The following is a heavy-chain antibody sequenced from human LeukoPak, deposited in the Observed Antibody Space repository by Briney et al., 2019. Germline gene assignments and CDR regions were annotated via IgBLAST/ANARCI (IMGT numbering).Heavy chain of an antibody. CDR1: GGSISSYY. Sequence: SETLSLTCTVSGGSISSYYWSWIRQPPGKGLEWIGYIYYSGSTNYNPSLKSRVTISVDTSKNQFSLKLSSVTAADTAVYYCARGGKLGIRRDAFDXXXQGTMVTVSS. D-gene: IGHD7-27*01. CDR2: IYYSGST. J-gene: IGHJ3*02. CDR3: ARGGKLGIRRDAFDX. V-gene: IGHV4-59*01.